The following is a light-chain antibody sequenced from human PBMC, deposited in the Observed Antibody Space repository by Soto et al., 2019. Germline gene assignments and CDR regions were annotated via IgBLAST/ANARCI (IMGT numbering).Light chain of an antibody. CDR2: GAS. Sequence: EIVMTQSPVTRSVSPGERATLSCRASQTVSSSLAWYQQKPGQAPRLLIYGASTRATGIPARFSGSGSGAEFTLTISSLQSEDFAVYYCQQYNNWWTFGQGTK. CDR3: QQYNNWWT. CDR1: QTVSSS. J-gene: IGKJ1*01. V-gene: IGKV3-15*01.